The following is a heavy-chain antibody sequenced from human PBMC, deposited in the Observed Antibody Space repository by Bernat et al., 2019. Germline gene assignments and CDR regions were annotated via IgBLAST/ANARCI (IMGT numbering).Heavy chain of an antibody. Sequence: QLQLQESGPGLVKPSETLSLTCTVSAGSISSNSYYWGWIRQPPGKGLEWIGSIYYSGSTYYNPSLKSRVTISVDTSKNQFSLKLSSVTAADTAVYYCARLGAHCSGGSCYSGYYYYMDVWGKGTTVTVSS. D-gene: IGHD2-15*01. V-gene: IGHV4-39*01. CDR1: AGSISSNSYY. CDR3: ARLGAHCSGGSCYSGYYYYMDV. J-gene: IGHJ6*03. CDR2: IYYSGST.